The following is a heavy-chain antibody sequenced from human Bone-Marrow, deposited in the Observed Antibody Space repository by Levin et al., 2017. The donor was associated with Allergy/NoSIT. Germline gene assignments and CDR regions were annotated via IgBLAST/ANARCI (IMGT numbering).Heavy chain of an antibody. Sequence: AASVKVSCKGSGYTFNNYYMHWVRQATGQGLEWMGWIDPKSGDTTYAQRFQGRVTMTRDTSISTAYLELTSLRSDDTAVYYCGRGVKSFDPWGQGTLVTVSS. D-gene: IGHD2-21*01. V-gene: IGHV1-2*02. CDR1: GYTFNNYY. CDR3: GRGVKSFDP. CDR2: IDPKSGDT. J-gene: IGHJ5*02.